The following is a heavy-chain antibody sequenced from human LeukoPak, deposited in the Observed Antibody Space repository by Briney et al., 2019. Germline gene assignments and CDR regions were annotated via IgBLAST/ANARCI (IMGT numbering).Heavy chain of an antibody. V-gene: IGHV1-69*04. CDR1: GGTFSSYA. D-gene: IGHD3-10*01. CDR3: ARPYGSGSSNWFDP. Sequence: VASVKVSCKASGGTFSSYAISWVRQAPGQGLEWMGRIIPILGIANYAQKFQGRVTITADKSTSTAYMELSSLRSEDTAVYYCARPYGSGSSNWFDPWGQGTLVTVSS. J-gene: IGHJ5*02. CDR2: IIPILGIA.